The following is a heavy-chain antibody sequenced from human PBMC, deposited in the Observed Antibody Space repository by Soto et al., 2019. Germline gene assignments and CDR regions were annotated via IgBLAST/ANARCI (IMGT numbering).Heavy chain of an antibody. D-gene: IGHD6-6*01. V-gene: IGHV1-18*04. J-gene: IGHJ6*02. CDR1: AYTFTSYG. CDR3: ATERQLVGVRDYYALDV. CDR2: ISAANGDT. Sequence: ASVKVSCKSSAYTFTSYGISWVRQAPGQGLECLGWISAANGDTNYAQELQGRLTLATDTSTSTAYLELRSLRSDDTAVYYCATERQLVGVRDYYALDVWGQGTTVTVSS.